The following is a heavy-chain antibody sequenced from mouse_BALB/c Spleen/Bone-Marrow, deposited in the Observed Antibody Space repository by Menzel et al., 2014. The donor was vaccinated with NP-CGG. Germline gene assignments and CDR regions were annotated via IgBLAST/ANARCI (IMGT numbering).Heavy chain of an antibody. CDR1: GFTFSDYY. V-gene: IGHV5-12*02. CDR2: ISNGGGST. Sequence: EVQRVESGGGLVQPGGSLKLSCATSGFTFSDYYMYWVRQTPEKRLEWAAYISNGGGSTYYPDTVKGRFTISRDNAKNTLYLQMSRLKSEDTAMYYCARHNYDETWFAYWGQGTLVTVSA. J-gene: IGHJ3*01. CDR3: ARHNYDETWFAY. D-gene: IGHD2-4*01.